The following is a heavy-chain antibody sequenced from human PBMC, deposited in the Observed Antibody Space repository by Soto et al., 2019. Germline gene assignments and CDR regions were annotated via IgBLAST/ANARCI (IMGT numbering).Heavy chain of an antibody. CDR3: VGDGAAHYTGFDY. J-gene: IGHJ4*02. D-gene: IGHD3-10*01. CDR1: GYTFTKYC. Sequence: QVQLVQSGAEVKKPGASVQVSCKASGYTFTKYCIHWVRQAPGQGLEWLGRINPSGDDPAYDYAQKHQHRVTMGRDTSSSTVYMELNSLTSEDTAVYYCVGDGAAHYTGFDYWGQGILVTVSS. CDR2: INPSGDDPA. V-gene: IGHV1-46*03.